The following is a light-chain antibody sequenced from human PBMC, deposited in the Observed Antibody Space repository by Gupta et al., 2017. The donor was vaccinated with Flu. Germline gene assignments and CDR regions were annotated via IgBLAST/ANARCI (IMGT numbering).Light chain of an antibody. CDR3: QRSDNILWT. V-gene: IGKV1-39*01. CDR1: RSISTF. Sequence: PSSLSASVGDRVTITCRASRSISTFLNRYQQKPGKAPKLLIYAASTLQSGVPSRFSGSGSGTDFSLTISRLQPEDFAAYYCQRSDNILWTFGQGTKVEIK. CDR2: AAS. J-gene: IGKJ1*01.